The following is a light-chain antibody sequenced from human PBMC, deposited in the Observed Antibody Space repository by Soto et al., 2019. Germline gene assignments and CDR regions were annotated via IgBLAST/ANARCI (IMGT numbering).Light chain of an antibody. Sequence: EIVLTQSPGTLSLSPGERATLSCRASQSFSSNYLAWYQQKPGQAPWILIYGATTRATGIPDRFSGSESGTDFTLTISRLEPEDSAVYYCQQYSSVWTFGQGTKVEI. J-gene: IGKJ1*01. V-gene: IGKV3-20*01. CDR2: GAT. CDR3: QQYSSVWT. CDR1: QSFSSNY.